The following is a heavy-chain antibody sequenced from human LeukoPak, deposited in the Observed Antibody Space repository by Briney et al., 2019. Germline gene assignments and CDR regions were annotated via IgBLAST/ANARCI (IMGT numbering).Heavy chain of an antibody. CDR1: GYTFTGYY. V-gene: IGHV1-2*02. CDR2: INPNSGGT. CDR3: ARDSGIVVVPAVDAFDI. D-gene: IGHD2-2*01. J-gene: IGHJ3*02. Sequence: PGASVKVSCKASGYTFTGYYMHWLRQAPVQGLEWMGWINPNSGGTNYAQKFQGRVTMTRDTSISTAYMELSRLRSDDTAVYYCARDSGIVVVPAVDAFDIWGQGTMVTVSS.